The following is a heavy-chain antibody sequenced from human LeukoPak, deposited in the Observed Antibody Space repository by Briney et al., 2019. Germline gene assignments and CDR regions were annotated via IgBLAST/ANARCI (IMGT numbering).Heavy chain of an antibody. CDR3: AKGALARYYYDSSGPSD. CDR2: ISSSSSYI. J-gene: IGHJ4*02. CDR1: GFTFSSYS. Sequence: PGGSLRPSCAASGFTFSSYSMNWVRQAPGKGLEWVSSISSSSSYIYYADSVKGRFTISRDNAKNSLYLEMDSLRAEDTAVYYCAKGALARYYYDSSGPSDWGQGTLVTVSS. V-gene: IGHV3-21*01. D-gene: IGHD3-22*01.